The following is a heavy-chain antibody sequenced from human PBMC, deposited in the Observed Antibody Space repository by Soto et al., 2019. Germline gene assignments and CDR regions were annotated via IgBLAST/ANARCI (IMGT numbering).Heavy chain of an antibody. D-gene: IGHD3-10*01. J-gene: IGHJ5*02. CDR2: IIPIFGTA. CDR3: AKLPPYGSGSYSKDWFDP. Sequence: GASVKVSCKASGGTFSSYAISWVRQAPGQGLEWMGGIIPIFGTANYAQKFQGRVTITADESTSTAYMGLSSLRSEDTAVYYCAKLPPYGSGSYSKDWFDPWGQGTLVTVSS. CDR1: GGTFSSYA. V-gene: IGHV1-69*13.